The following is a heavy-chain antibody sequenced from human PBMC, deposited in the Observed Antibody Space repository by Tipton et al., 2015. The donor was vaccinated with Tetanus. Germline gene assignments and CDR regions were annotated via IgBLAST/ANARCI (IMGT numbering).Heavy chain of an antibody. CDR1: GGSISSPNYY. J-gene: IGHJ4*02. CDR3: ARGLDAYKCGNN. D-gene: IGHD5-24*01. Sequence: TLSLTCTVSGGSISSPNYYWGWIRQPPGKGMEWIGSVYYSGSTYYNPSLKSRVTLSVDTSKNQFSMQLSSVTAADTGVYYCARGLDAYKCGNNWGQGTLVTVSS. V-gene: IGHV4-39*01. CDR2: VYYSGST.